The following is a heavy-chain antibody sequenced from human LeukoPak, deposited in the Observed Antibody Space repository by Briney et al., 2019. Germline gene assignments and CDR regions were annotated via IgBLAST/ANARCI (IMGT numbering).Heavy chain of an antibody. V-gene: IGHV3-21*01. CDR2: ISGDSSYI. CDR1: GFTFSTYS. Sequence: GGSLRLSCGASGFTFSTYSLNWVRQAPGKGLEWVSSISGDSSYIYYANSVKGRFTISKDNAESSLYLQMNSLRAEDTAVFYCARYYYGSGTSFDPWGQGTLVTVSS. J-gene: IGHJ5*02. D-gene: IGHD3-10*01. CDR3: ARYYYGSGTSFDP.